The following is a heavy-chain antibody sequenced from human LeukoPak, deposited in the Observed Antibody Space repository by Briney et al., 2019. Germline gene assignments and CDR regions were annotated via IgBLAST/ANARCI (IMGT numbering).Heavy chain of an antibody. J-gene: IGHJ5*02. D-gene: IGHD3-16*01. CDR1: GFTFSDYY. CDR2: ISRGGSTI. V-gene: IGHV3-11*01. CDR3: ARDFTYTGYFDP. Sequence: GGSLRLSCAASGFTFSDYYMSWIRQAPGKGLEWVSYISRGGSTIYYADSVKGRFTISRDNAKNSLYLQTNSLRAEDTAVYYCARDFTYTGYFDPWGQGTLVTVSS.